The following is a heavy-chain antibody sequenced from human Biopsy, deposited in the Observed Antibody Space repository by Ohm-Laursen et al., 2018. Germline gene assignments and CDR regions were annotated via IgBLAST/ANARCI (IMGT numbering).Heavy chain of an antibody. CDR2: AYPSGTT. Sequence: SDTLSLTYSVSGASMTDYFWSWIWQPAGKGLEWIGRAYPSGTTYYNPSLKGRVTISIDASKNQLSLKVTSVTAADTAVFYCAGSRGHYFNGLDVWGQGTTVIVPS. CDR1: GASMTDYF. D-gene: IGHD3-10*01. CDR3: AGSRGHYFNGLDV. V-gene: IGHV4-4*07. J-gene: IGHJ6*02.